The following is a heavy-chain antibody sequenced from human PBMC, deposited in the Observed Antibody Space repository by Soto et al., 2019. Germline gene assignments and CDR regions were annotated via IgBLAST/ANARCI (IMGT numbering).Heavy chain of an antibody. V-gene: IGHV3-33*01. Sequence: PGGSLRLSCAASGFSFNNHGMHWVRQAPGKGLEWVAVIWYDGSYKYYADSVKGRFTISRDNSKNTLYLQMNSLRAEDTAVYYCARKRGQGAPYFDSWGQGTLVTVSS. CDR2: IWYDGSYK. CDR3: ARKRGQGAPYFDS. J-gene: IGHJ4*02. D-gene: IGHD1-26*01. CDR1: GFSFNNHG.